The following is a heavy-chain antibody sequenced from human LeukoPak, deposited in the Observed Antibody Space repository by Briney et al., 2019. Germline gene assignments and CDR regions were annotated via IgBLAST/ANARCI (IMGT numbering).Heavy chain of an antibody. J-gene: IGHJ4*02. CDR1: GFTFEDYA. V-gene: IGHV3-9*01. CDR3: AKAAEASYDILTGSQFDY. Sequence: GRSLRLSCAASGFTFEDYAMHWVRQAPGKGLEWVSGISWNSGSIGYADSVKGRFTISRDNAKNSLYLQMNSLRAEDTALYYCAKAAEASYDILTGSQFDYWGQGTLVTVSS. CDR2: ISWNSGSI. D-gene: IGHD3-9*01.